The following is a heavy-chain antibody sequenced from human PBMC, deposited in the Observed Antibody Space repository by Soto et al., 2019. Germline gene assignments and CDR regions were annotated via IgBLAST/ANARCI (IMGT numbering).Heavy chain of an antibody. CDR2: ISGSGGST. CDR1: GFTFSSYA. CDR3: AKGHCISTRCYGGYFDY. D-gene: IGHD2-2*01. J-gene: IGHJ4*02. V-gene: IGHV3-23*01. Sequence: GGSLRLSCAASGFTFSSYAMSWVRQAPGKGLEWVSAISGSGGSTYYADSVKGRFTISRDNSKNTLYLQMNSLRAEDTAVYYCAKGHCISTRCYGGYFDYWGQGTLVTVSS.